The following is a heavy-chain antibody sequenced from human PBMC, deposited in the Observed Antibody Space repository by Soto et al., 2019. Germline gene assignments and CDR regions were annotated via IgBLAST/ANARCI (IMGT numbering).Heavy chain of an antibody. CDR2: FDPEDGET. D-gene: IGHD6-19*01. Sequence: RASVKVSCKVSGYTLTELSMHWVRQAPGKGLEWMGGFDPEDGETIYAQKFQGRVTMTEDTSTDTAYMELSSLRSEDTAVYYCATTPPIAVAGTPNYYYYYGMDVWGQGTTVTVSS. V-gene: IGHV1-24*01. CDR1: GYTLTELS. CDR3: ATTPPIAVAGTPNYYYYYGMDV. J-gene: IGHJ6*02.